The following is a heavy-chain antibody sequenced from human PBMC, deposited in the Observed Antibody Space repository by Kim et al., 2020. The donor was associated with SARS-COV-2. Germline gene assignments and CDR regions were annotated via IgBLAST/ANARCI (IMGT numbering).Heavy chain of an antibody. CDR2: STI. V-gene: IGHV3-48*01. Sequence: STIYYADSVKGRFTISRDNAKNSLYLQMNSLRAEDTAVYYCASVGSGSYDYWGQGTLVTVSS. D-gene: IGHD3-10*01. J-gene: IGHJ4*02. CDR3: ASVGSGSYDY.